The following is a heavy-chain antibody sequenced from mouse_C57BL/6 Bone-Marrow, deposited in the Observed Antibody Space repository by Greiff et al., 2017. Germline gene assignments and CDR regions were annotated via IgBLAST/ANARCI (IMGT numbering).Heavy chain of an antibody. CDR1: GFSLTSYA. CDR2: IWTGGGT. Sequence: VQLQQSGPGLVAPSQSLSITCTVSGFSLTSYAISWVRQPPGKGLEWLGVIWTGGGTNYNSALKSRLSISKDNSKSQVFLKMNSLQTDDTARYYCARKGSHYYGSYYYAMDYWGQGTSVTVSS. D-gene: IGHD1-1*01. CDR3: ARKGSHYYGSYYYAMDY. V-gene: IGHV2-9-1*01. J-gene: IGHJ4*01.